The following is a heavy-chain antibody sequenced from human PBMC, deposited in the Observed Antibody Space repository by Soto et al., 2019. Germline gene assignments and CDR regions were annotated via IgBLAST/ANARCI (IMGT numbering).Heavy chain of an antibody. Sequence: ASVKVSCKSSGYPFTHYGITWIRQAPGQGLEWMGWISPFNGNTNYGQTLQGRVTLTTDTSTSTVFMELRSLTSDDTAVYYCARDQSFDRTYYYGIDVWGHGTTVTVSS. CDR2: ISPFNGNT. CDR3: ARDQSFDRTYYYGIDV. CDR1: GYPFTHYG. J-gene: IGHJ6*02. D-gene: IGHD3-16*01. V-gene: IGHV1-18*01.